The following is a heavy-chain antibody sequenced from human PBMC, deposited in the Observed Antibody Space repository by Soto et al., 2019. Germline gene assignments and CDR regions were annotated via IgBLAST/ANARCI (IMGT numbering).Heavy chain of an antibody. CDR1: GFTFSNHW. CDR2: INLGGSEK. Sequence: EEQLVESGGGLVQPGESLRLSCVGSGFTFSNHWLTWIRQAPGKGLEWVANINLGGSEKYYVESVKGRFTISRDDAKNSLFLQMNSMRAEDTGVYYCARGHYGMDVWGQGTTVTVSS. CDR3: ARGHYGMDV. V-gene: IGHV3-7*01. J-gene: IGHJ6*02.